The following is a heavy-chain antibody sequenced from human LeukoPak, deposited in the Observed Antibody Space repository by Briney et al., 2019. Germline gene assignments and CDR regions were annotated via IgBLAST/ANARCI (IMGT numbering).Heavy chain of an antibody. V-gene: IGHV3-30*02. CDR3: ARGAAPIDY. CDR1: GFTFSTFG. CDR2: IQSDGSKQ. Sequence: GGSLRLSCATPGFTFSTFGIHWVPQTPGKGLELAPAIQSDGSKQYYGDSVKGRFTISRDNSKNTLYLQMNSLRAEDTAVYYCARGAAPIDYWGQGTLVTVSS. D-gene: IGHD6-13*01. J-gene: IGHJ4*02.